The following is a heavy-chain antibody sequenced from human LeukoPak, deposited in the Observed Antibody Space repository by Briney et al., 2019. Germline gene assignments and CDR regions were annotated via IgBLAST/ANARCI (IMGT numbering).Heavy chain of an antibody. V-gene: IGHV3-21*01. D-gene: IGHD6-19*01. CDR3: ARGYSSGWYSGTNWFDP. J-gene: IGHJ5*02. CDR2: ISSSSSYI. CDR1: GFTFSSYS. Sequence: GGSLRLSYAASGFTFSSYSMNWVRQAPGKGLEWVSSISSSSSYIYYADSVKGRFTISRDNAKNSLYLQMNSLRAEDTAVYYCARGYSSGWYSGTNWFDPWGQGTLVTVSS.